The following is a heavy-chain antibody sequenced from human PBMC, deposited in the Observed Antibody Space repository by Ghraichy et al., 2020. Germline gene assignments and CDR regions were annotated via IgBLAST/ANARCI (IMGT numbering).Heavy chain of an antibody. V-gene: IGHV3-48*02. J-gene: IGHJ6*03. CDR1: GFTLSDYS. D-gene: IGHD2/OR15-2a*01. CDR2: ISRSGSLI. Sequence: GGSLRLSCAASGFTLSDYSLNWVRQTPGRGLEWISYISRSGSLIYNADSVKGRFSISRDNVKNLLYLQMSSLTDGDTAVYYCTRVGVFEAEVVSMDVWGKGTTVTVSS. CDR3: TRVGVFEAEVVSMDV.